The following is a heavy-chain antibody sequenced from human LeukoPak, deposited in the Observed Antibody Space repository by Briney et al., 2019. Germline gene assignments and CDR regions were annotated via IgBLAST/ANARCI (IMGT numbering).Heavy chain of an antibody. V-gene: IGHV3-23*01. CDR2: ISGSGGST. CDR1: GFTFSSYA. CDR3: AKDPRGSSWYDY. D-gene: IGHD6-13*01. Sequence: GASLRLSCAASGFTFSSYAMSWVRQAPGKGLEWVSAISGSGGSTYYADSVKGRFTISRDNSKDTLYLQMNNLRAEDTAVYYCAKDPRGSSWYDYWGQGTLVTVSS. J-gene: IGHJ4*02.